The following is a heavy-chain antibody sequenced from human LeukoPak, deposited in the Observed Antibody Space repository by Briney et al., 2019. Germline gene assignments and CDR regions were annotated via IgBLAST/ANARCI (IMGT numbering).Heavy chain of an antibody. CDR3: ARGGDGSNIYWYFDL. CDR2: MNSDGSSS. CDR1: GFTFSTPW. V-gene: IGHV3-74*01. D-gene: IGHD5-24*01. J-gene: IGHJ2*01. Sequence: GGSLRLSCAASGFTFSTPWMHWARQAPGKGLEWVSHMNSDGSSSSYADSVKGRFTISTDNAKSTLYLQMNSLRAEDTAVYYCARGGDGSNIYWYFDLWGRGTLVTVSS.